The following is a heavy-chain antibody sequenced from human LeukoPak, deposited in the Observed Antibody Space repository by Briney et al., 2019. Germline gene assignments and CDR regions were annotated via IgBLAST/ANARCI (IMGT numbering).Heavy chain of an antibody. CDR1: GYSFTSCW. CDR2: IYPGDSDT. CDR3: ARGRGAINDFWSGYTTNWFDP. V-gene: IGHV5-51*01. J-gene: IGHJ5*02. D-gene: IGHD3-3*01. Sequence: GESLKISCKDSGYSFTSCWIVWVRQMPGKGLEWMGIIYPGDSDTRYSPSFQGQVTISADKSISTAYLQWSSLKASDTAMYYCARGRGAINDFWSGYTTNWFDPWGQGTLVTVSS.